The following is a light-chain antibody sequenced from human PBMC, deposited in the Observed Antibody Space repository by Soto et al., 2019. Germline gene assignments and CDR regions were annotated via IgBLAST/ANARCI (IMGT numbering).Light chain of an antibody. J-gene: IGLJ1*01. V-gene: IGLV2-14*01. CDR3: GSFKGGSIVNV. CDR1: SSDVGAYNH. CDR2: GVS. Sequence: QSALTQPASVSGSPGQSITISCTGTSSDVGAYNHVSWYQQYPGKAPKLVISGVSDRPSGVSNRFSGSKSGNTASLTISGLQAEDEADYYCGSFKGGSIVNVFGTGTKVTVL.